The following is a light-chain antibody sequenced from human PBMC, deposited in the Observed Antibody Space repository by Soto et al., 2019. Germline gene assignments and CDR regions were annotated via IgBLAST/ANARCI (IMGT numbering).Light chain of an antibody. V-gene: IGLV2-23*01. J-gene: IGLJ3*02. CDR1: SSDIRSSNL. Sequence: QSALTQPASVSGSPGQSSTISCTGTSSDIRSSNLVSWYQQHQGKAPKLMICDGNKRPSAVSNRFSGSKSGNTASLTISGLQAEDEADYYCCSYAGSGTGVFGGGTQLTVL. CDR3: CSYAGSGTGV. CDR2: DGN.